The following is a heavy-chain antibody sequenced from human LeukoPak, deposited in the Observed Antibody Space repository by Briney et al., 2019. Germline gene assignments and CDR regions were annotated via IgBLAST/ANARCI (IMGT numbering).Heavy chain of an antibody. CDR1: GFTFTTHW. V-gene: IGHV5-51*01. J-gene: IGHJ4*02. CDR2: IFPGDTDT. Sequence: SGGSLRLSCKTSGFTFTTHWIAWVRQMPGEGLELMGIIFPGDTDTNYSPSFQGQVTISADKSSNTAYLQWSSLKASDTAMYYCARYYFWTGSYFFDHWGQETLVTVSS. CDR3: ARYYFWTGSYFFDH. D-gene: IGHD3/OR15-3a*01.